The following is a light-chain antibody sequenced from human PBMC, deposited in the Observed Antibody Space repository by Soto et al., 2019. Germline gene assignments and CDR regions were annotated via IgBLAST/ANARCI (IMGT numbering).Light chain of an antibody. CDR3: CSYAGTYTLV. J-gene: IGLJ3*02. V-gene: IGLV2-11*01. CDR1: SSDVGGYDF. Sequence: QSVLTQPRSVSGSPGQSVTISCTGSSSDVGGYDFVSWYQQHPGKAPKLMISDVSERPSGVPDRFSGSKSANTPSLTISGLQAEDEADYYCCSYAGTYTLVFGGGTQLTVL. CDR2: DVS.